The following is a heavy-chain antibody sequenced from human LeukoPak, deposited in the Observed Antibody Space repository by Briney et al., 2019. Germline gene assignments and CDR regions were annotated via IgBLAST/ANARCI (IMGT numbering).Heavy chain of an antibody. D-gene: IGHD3-22*01. J-gene: IGHJ4*02. V-gene: IGHV1-24*01. CDR1: GYTLTKLS. CDR2: FDPEDGET. CDR3: ATPGVTYYYDSSGYYPFGY. Sequence: ASVKVSCKVSGYTLTKLSMHWVRQAPGKGLEWMGGFDPEDGETIYAQKFQGRVTMTEDTSTDTAYMELSSLRSEDTAVYYCATPGVTYYYDSSGYYPFGYWGQGTLVTVSS.